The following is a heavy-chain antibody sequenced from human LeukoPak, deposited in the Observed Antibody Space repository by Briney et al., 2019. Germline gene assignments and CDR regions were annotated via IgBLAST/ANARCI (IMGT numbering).Heavy chain of an antibody. CDR3: AGLGACSSTSCPNY. Sequence: ASVKVSCKGSGYTFTSYDINCVRQATGQGLEWMGWMNPNSGNTGYAQKFQGRVTMTRNTSISTAYMELSSLRSEDTAVYYCAGLGACSSTSCPNYWGQGTLVTVSS. CDR1: GYTFTSYD. V-gene: IGHV1-8*01. J-gene: IGHJ4*02. D-gene: IGHD2-2*01. CDR2: MNPNSGNT.